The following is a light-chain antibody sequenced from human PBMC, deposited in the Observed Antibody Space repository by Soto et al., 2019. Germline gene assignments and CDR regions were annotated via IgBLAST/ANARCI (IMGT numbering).Light chain of an antibody. Sequence: ESVLTKTKDTLSLSTGERATLSGRASQGVSSGKLAWYQQKPGQAPRLLIYATSSRATGIPDRFSGSGSGTDFTLTISGLEPEDFAVYYCQPYGILRPFCHVTNVDIK. V-gene: IGKV3-20*01. CDR2: ATS. CDR1: QGVSSGK. CDR3: QPYGILRP. J-gene: IGKJ3*01.